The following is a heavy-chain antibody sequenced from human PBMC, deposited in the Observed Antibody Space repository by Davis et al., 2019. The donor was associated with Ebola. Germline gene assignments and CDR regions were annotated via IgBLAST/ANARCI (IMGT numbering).Heavy chain of an antibody. Sequence: SETLSLTCSVSGDSISNSNWWSWVRQAPGKGLEWIGEIHQGRPTYNPSLGSRLTMSSDKSMNQFSLKLSSMTAADTAVYYCARYNSGSGHWYFDLWGRGTLVTVSS. V-gene: IGHV4-4*02. CDR3: ARYNSGSGHWYFDL. CDR2: IHQGRP. D-gene: IGHD1-26*01. CDR1: GDSISNSNW. J-gene: IGHJ2*01.